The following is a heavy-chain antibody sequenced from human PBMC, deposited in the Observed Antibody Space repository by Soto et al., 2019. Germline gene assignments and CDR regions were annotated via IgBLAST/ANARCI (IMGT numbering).Heavy chain of an antibody. V-gene: IGHV1-46*01. CDR3: ARDTSGWSLNGLDV. D-gene: IGHD6-19*01. CDR2: INPGGGSA. CDR1: GSAITRYY. Sequence: QVDLVQSGAEVKKPGASVTISCKASGSAITRYYIHWVRQAPGRGLVWMGIINPGGGSASYAQKFQHRVTIDKDTSTGTVYMDLRSLRPKATAVSYCARDTSGWSLNGLDVWGQGTTVNVSS. J-gene: IGHJ6*02.